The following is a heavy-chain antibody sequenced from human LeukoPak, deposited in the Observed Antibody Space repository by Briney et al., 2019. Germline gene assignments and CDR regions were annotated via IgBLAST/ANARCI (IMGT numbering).Heavy chain of an antibody. CDR3: ARDCGGDCHDYFDY. J-gene: IGHJ4*02. CDR2: LSSSSSNI. V-gene: IGHV3-48*02. Sequence: PGGSLRLSCAVSGFTFSGYSMNWVRQAPGKGLEWVSFLSSSSSNIYYADSVKGRFIISRDNAKNSLYLQMNSLRDEDTAVYYCARDCGGDCHDYFDYWGQGTLVTVSS. CDR1: GFTFSGYS. D-gene: IGHD2-21*02.